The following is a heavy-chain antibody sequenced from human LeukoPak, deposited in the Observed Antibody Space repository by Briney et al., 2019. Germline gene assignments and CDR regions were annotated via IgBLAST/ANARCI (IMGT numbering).Heavy chain of an antibody. D-gene: IGHD1-14*01. CDR1: GYTFTGYY. CDR2: INPNSGGT. Sequence: GASVKVSCKASGYTFTGYYMHWVRQAPRQGLEWMGRINPNSGGTNYAQKFQGRVTMTRDTSSSTAYMELSSLRSDDTAVYFCTTLSDGDTFDIWGQGTLVTVSS. CDR3: TTLSDGDTFDI. V-gene: IGHV1-2*06. J-gene: IGHJ3*02.